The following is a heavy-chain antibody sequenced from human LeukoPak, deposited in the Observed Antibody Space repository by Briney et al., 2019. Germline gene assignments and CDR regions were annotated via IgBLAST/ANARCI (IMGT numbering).Heavy chain of an antibody. Sequence: SETLSLTCTVSGGSISSGDYYWSWIRQAPGKGLEWLGYIYYNGSTYYDPSLKNRVTISVDKSQNHLSLKQMSMPAADTAADDCSRVLGEEVLAIVNTAMVNDYWGQGTLVTVSS. J-gene: IGHJ4*02. V-gene: IGHV4-30-4*08. CDR1: GGSISSGDYY. CDR2: IYYNGST. D-gene: IGHD5-18*01. CDR3: SRVLGEEVLAIVNTAMVNDY.